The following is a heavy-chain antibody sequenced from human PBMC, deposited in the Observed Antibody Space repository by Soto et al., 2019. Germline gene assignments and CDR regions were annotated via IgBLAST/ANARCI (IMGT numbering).Heavy chain of an antibody. D-gene: IGHD3-10*01. Sequence: VQLLESGGGLVQPGGSLRLSCAASGFTFSSYAMSWVRQAPGKGLEWVSAISGSGGSTYYAEAVKGRFTISRDNSKSTLYLQRNSLRAEDTAVYCCAKGRVWFGAVMDVWGQGTTVTVSS. CDR2: ISGSGGST. CDR3: AKGRVWFGAVMDV. J-gene: IGHJ6*02. V-gene: IGHV3-23*01. CDR1: GFTFSSYA.